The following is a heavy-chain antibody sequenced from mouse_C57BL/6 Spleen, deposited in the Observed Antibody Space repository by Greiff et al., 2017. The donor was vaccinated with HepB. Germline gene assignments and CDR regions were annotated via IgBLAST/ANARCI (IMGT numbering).Heavy chain of an antibody. CDR1: GYTFTDYE. CDR2: IDPETGGT. V-gene: IGHV1-15*01. J-gene: IGHJ2*01. CDR3: TRYGTTVVAPGYFDY. D-gene: IGHD1-1*01. Sequence: QVTLKESGAELVRPGASVTLSCKASGYTFTDYEMHWVKQTPVHGLEWIGAIDPETGGTAYNQKFKGKAILTADKSSSTAYMELRSLTSEDSAVYYCTRYGTTVVAPGYFDYWGQGTTLTVSS.